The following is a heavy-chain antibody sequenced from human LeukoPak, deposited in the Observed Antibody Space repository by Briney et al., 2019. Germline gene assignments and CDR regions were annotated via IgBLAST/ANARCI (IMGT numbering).Heavy chain of an antibody. CDR2: IIPIFGTA. Sequence: PVKVSCKASGYTFTSYGISWVRQAPGQGVEWMGGIIPIFGTANYAQKFQGRVTITADESTSTAYMELSSLRSEDTAVYYCARDRSGYSYGTVINYYYYYMDVWGKGTTVTVSS. CDR3: ARDRSGYSYGTVINYYYYYMDV. J-gene: IGHJ6*03. V-gene: IGHV1-69*13. D-gene: IGHD5-18*01. CDR1: GYTFTSYG.